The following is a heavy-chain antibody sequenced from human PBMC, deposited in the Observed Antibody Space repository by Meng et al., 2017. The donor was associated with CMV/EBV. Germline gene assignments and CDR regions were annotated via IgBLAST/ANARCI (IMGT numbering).Heavy chain of an antibody. CDR3: ARGSSTSSGGVYYYYGMDV. J-gene: IGHJ6*02. Sequence: GVLKISCAASGFTFSSYDMHWVRQATGKGLEWVSAIGTAGDTYYPGSVKGRFTISRENAKNSLYLQMNSLRAGDTAVYYCARGSSTSSGGVYYYYGMDVWGQGTTVTVSS. CDR2: IGTAGDT. CDR1: GFTFSSYD. D-gene: IGHD2-2*01. V-gene: IGHV3-13*01.